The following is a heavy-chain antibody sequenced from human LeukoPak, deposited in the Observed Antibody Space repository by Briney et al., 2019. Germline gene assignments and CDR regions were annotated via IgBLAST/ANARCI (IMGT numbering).Heavy chain of an antibody. CDR2: IYYSGST. CDR3: ARGHFSYYYGSGSYYSTLFDY. Sequence: SETLSLTCTVSGVSISSSNSYWGWIRQPPGKGLEWIGSIYYSGSTYYNPSLKSRVTISVDTSKNQFSLKLSSVTAADTAVYYCARGHFSYYYGSGSYYSTLFDYWGQGTLVTVSS. D-gene: IGHD3-10*01. CDR1: GVSISSSNSY. V-gene: IGHV4-39*07. J-gene: IGHJ4*02.